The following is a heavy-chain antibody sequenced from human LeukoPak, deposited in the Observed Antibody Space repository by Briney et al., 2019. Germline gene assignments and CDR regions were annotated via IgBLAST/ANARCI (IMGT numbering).Heavy chain of an antibody. D-gene: IGHD1-14*01. Sequence: GGSLRLSCAASGFSFSNYWMTWVRQAPGKGLELVANIKQDGSEKYYVDSVKGRFTISRDNAKNSLYLQMNSLRAEDTAVYYCARNQRRLDYWGQGTLVTVSS. V-gene: IGHV3-7*01. CDR1: GFSFSNYW. J-gene: IGHJ4*02. CDR3: ARNQRRLDY. CDR2: IKQDGSEK.